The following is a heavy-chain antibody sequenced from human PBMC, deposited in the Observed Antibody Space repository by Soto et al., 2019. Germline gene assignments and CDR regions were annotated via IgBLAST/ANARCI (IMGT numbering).Heavy chain of an antibody. CDR3: AREAGAADY. CDR2: ISYDGSNK. D-gene: IGHD1-26*01. CDR1: GFTFSSYA. J-gene: IGHJ4*02. V-gene: IGHV3-30-3*01. Sequence: QVQLVESGGGVVQPGRSLRLSCAASGFTFSSYAMHWVRQAPGKGLEWVAVISYDGSNKYYADSVKGRFTISRDNSKNTLDRQMNSLRAGDTAVYYCAREAGAADYWGQGTLVTVSS.